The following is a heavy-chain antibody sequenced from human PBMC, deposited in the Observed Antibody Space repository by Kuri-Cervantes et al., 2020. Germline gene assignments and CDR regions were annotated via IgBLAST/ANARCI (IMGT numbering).Heavy chain of an antibody. Sequence: SETLSLTCTVSGGSVSSGSYYWSWIRQPPGKGLEWIGYIYYSGSTNYNPSLKSRVTISVDTSKNQFSPKLSSVTAADTAVYYCARVLLYYDILTGYYKSGYFDYWGQRTLVTVSS. V-gene: IGHV4-61*01. D-gene: IGHD3-9*01. CDR3: ARVLLYYDILTGYYKSGYFDY. J-gene: IGHJ4*02. CDR2: IYYSGST. CDR1: GGSVSSGSYY.